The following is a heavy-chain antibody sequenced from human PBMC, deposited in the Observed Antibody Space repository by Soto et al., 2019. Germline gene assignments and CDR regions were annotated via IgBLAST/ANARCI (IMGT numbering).Heavy chain of an antibody. Sequence: EVQLVESGGGLVQPGRSLRLSCAASGFTFDDYAMHWVRQAPGKGLEWVSGISWNSGTINYADSVTGRFTISRDNAKNSLHLQMNSLRPEDTALYYCTKDMRFRDFLAYDGFDMWGQGTMVTVSS. J-gene: IGHJ3*02. V-gene: IGHV3-9*01. CDR2: ISWNSGTI. CDR1: GFTFDDYA. D-gene: IGHD2-21*02. CDR3: TKDMRFRDFLAYDGFDM.